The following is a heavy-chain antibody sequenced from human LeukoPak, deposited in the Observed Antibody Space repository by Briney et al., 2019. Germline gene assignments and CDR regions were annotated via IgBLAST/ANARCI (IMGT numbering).Heavy chain of an antibody. D-gene: IGHD1-26*01. Sequence: SQTLSLACAISGDSVSSNSAIWSWIRQSPSRGLEWLGRTYYRSKWYDDYAVSVKSRITINPDTSKNQFSLQLNSVTPEDTAVYYCASAPSGSYGYFEYWGQGALVTVSS. CDR1: GDSVSSNSAI. CDR2: TYYRSKWYD. V-gene: IGHV6-1*01. J-gene: IGHJ4*02. CDR3: ASAPSGSYGYFEY.